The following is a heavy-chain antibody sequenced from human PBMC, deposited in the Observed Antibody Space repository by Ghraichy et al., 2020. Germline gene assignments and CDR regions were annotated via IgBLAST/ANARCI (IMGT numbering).Heavy chain of an antibody. V-gene: IGHV1-18*01. J-gene: IGHJ4*02. Sequence: ASVKVSCKASGYTFTSYGISWVRQAPGQGLEWMGWISAYNGNTYYTQKVQGRVTMTTDTSTSTAYMELRSLRSDDTAVYYCARDPYGYYGSGSYSQGAYDYWGQGTLVTVSS. D-gene: IGHD3-10*01. CDR1: GYTFTSYG. CDR2: ISAYNGNT. CDR3: ARDPYGYYGSGSYSQGAYDY.